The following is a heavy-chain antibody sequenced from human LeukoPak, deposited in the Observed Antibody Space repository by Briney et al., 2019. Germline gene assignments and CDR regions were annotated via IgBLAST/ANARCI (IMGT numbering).Heavy chain of an antibody. Sequence: ASVKVSCKASGYTFTGCYMHWVRQAPGQGLEWMGWINPNSGGTNYAQKFQGRVTMTRDTSISTAYMELSRLRSDDTAAYYCARVTYYYDSSGYYCDYWGQGTLVTVSS. CDR2: INPNSGGT. J-gene: IGHJ4*02. D-gene: IGHD3-22*01. V-gene: IGHV1-2*02. CDR1: GYTFTGCY. CDR3: ARVTYYYDSSGYYCDY.